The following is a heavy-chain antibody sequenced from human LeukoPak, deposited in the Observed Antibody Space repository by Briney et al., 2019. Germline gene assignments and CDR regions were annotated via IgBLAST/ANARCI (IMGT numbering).Heavy chain of an antibody. V-gene: IGHV1-69*04. Sequence: GASVKVSCKASGGTFSSYAISWVRQAPGQGLEWMGRIIPILGIANYAQKFQGRVTITADKSTSTAYMELSSLRSEDTAVYYCASFSSSSWSNWFDPWGQGTLVTVCS. J-gene: IGHJ5*02. CDR3: ASFSSSSWSNWFDP. CDR1: GGTFSSYA. CDR2: IIPILGIA. D-gene: IGHD6-13*01.